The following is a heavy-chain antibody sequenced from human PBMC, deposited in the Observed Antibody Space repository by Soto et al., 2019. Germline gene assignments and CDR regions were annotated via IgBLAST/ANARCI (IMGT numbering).Heavy chain of an antibody. Sequence: PGESLKIACKGSGYNFAGYWIAWVRQMPGKGLELMGIIYPSDSDTRYRPSFQGQVTISADKSISSAYLQWSSLRASDTAMYYCARGGVSTRTFDYWGQGTPVTVSS. V-gene: IGHV5-51*01. CDR2: IYPSDSDT. J-gene: IGHJ4*02. CDR1: GYNFAGYW. D-gene: IGHD3-3*01. CDR3: ARGGVSTRTFDY.